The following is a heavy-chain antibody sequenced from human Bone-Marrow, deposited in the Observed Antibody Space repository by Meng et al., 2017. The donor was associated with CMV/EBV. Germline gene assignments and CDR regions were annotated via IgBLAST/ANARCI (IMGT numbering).Heavy chain of an antibody. D-gene: IGHD6-13*01. V-gene: IGHV3-21*01. Sequence: GGFLRLSCAAAGFTFSSYSMNWVRQAPGKGLEWFPSISSSSSYIYYADSVKGRFTFSRDNAKNSLYLQMNSLRAEDTAVYYCARGGVSSSSWYIYWGQGTLVTVSS. CDR2: ISSSSSYI. J-gene: IGHJ4*02. CDR3: ARGGVSSSSWYIY. CDR1: GFTFSSYS.